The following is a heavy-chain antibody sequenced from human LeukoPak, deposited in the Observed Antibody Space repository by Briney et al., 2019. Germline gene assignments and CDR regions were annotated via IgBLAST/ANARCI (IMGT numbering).Heavy chain of an antibody. D-gene: IGHD3-3*01. CDR3: ARARGRITIFGVEPDY. J-gene: IGHJ4*02. CDR1: GGSFSGYY. CDR2: INHSGST. Sequence: PSETLSLTCAVYGGSFSGYYWSWIRQPPGKGLEWIGEINHSGSTNYNPSLKSRVTISVDTSKNQFPLKLSSVTAADTAVYYCARARGRITIFGVEPDYWGQGTLVTVSS. V-gene: IGHV4-34*01.